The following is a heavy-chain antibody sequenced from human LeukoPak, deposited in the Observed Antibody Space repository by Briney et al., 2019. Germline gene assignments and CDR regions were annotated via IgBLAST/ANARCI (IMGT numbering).Heavy chain of an antibody. CDR2: ISSSSSYI. CDR3: ARDKIAAAGTDYYYGMDV. CDR1: GFTFSSYN. V-gene: IGHV3-21*01. Sequence: PGGSQRLSCAASGFTFSSYNMNWVRQAPGKGLEWVSSISSSSSYIYYANSVKGRFTISRDNAKNSLYLQMNSLRAEDTAVYYCARDKIAAAGTDYYYGMDVWGQGTTVTVSS. D-gene: IGHD6-13*01. J-gene: IGHJ6*02.